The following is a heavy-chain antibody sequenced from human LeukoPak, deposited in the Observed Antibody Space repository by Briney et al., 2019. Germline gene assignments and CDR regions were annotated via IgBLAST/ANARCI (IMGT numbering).Heavy chain of an antibody. CDR1: GFTFSSYW. CDR3: ARLGGGSYGKYYFDS. CDR2: LTGGSDYI. D-gene: IGHD1-26*01. J-gene: IGHJ4*02. Sequence: GGSLRLSCAASGFTFSSYWMSWVRQAPGKGLEWLSSLTGGSDYIYYADSVKGRFTISRDNAKSSLYLQMNSLRAEDTAVYYCARLGGGSYGKYYFDSWGQGTLVTVSS. V-gene: IGHV3-21*01.